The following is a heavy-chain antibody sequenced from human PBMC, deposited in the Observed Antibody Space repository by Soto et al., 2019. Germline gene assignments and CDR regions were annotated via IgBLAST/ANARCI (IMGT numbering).Heavy chain of an antibody. J-gene: IGHJ4*02. V-gene: IGHV3-33*01. D-gene: IGHD1-26*01. Sequence: QVQLVESGGGVVQPGRSLRLSCVASGFNFSNYGMHWVRQAPGKGLEWVAIIWYDGSNKYYVDSVKGRFTISRDNSKNTLYLKMNILRVEDRAVYSCARGEPTLCGGEAPLVTVSS. CDR3: ARGEPTLC. CDR2: IWYDGSNK. CDR1: GFNFSNYG.